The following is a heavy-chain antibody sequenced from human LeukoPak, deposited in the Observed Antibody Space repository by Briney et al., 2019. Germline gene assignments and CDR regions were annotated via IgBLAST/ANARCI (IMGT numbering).Heavy chain of an antibody. V-gene: IGHV1-69*04. CDR3: VRSWGTYVDVLSERFYYGMDV. Sequence: SVKVSCKASGDKFSAYVFTWVRQAPGQGLEWMGRIIPIVGVTKYAQRVQGRITITADISTSTAYMELSSLRSGDSAVYYCVRSWGTYVDVLSERFYYGMDVWGRGTTVTVSS. CDR2: IIPIVGVT. D-gene: IGHD3-9*01. CDR1: GDKFSAYV. J-gene: IGHJ6*02.